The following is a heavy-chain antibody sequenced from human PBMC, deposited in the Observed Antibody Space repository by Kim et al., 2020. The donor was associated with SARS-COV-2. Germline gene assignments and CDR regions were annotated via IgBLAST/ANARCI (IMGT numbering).Heavy chain of an antibody. CDR1: GYTFTAYY. J-gene: IGHJ4*02. CDR2: INPYSGDT. CDR3: ARSAHFWSGHYLDF. Sequence: ASVKVSCKASGYTFTAYYLHWVRPAPLQVLYWMGWINPYSGDTTYAQKFQGRVTMTRDTSISTPYVELSSLRSDDTAVYYCARSAHFWSGHYLDFWGQGTLLTV. V-gene: IGHV1-2*02. D-gene: IGHD3-3*01.